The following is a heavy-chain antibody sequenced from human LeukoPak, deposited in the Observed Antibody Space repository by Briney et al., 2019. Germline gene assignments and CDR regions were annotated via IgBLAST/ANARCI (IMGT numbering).Heavy chain of an antibody. V-gene: IGHV3-64D*06. J-gene: IGHJ5*02. D-gene: IGHD2-8*02. Sequence: RSGGSLRLSCSASGFTFSSYAMHWVRQAPGKGLEYVSAISSNGGSTYYADSVKGRFTISRDNSKNTLYLQMSSLRAEDTAVYYCVKDHGGGVPFHWFDPWGQGTLVTVSS. CDR2: ISSNGGST. CDR1: GFTFSSYA. CDR3: VKDHGGGVPFHWFDP.